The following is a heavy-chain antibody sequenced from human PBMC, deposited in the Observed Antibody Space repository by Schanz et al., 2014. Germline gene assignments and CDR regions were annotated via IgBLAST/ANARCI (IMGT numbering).Heavy chain of an antibody. CDR3: ARGGVLVLPPGTVKKGNDY. D-gene: IGHD3-10*01. J-gene: IGHJ4*02. V-gene: IGHV1-2*02. Sequence: QVQLVQSGAEVKKPGASVKLSCKASGYTFTIYSMHWVRQAPGQGLEWMGMINPDSGETLYAQRFQGRVTLTRDTSIRTAYMDLRSLLSDDAAVSFCARGGVLVLPPGTVKKGNDYWGQGTLVTVSS. CDR2: INPDSGET. CDR1: GYTFTIYS.